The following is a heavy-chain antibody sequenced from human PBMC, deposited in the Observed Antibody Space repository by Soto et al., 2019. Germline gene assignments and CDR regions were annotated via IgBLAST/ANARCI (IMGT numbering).Heavy chain of an antibody. V-gene: IGHV4-31*03. CDR3: ARGVKENRHYYAYMDV. D-gene: IGHD2-21*01. CDR2: IYYSGST. J-gene: IGHJ6*03. Sequence: SETLSLTCTVSGGSISSGGYYWSWIRQHPGKGLEWIGYIYYSGSTYYNPSLKSRVTISVDTSKNQLSLKLSSVTAADTAVYYCARGVKENRHYYAYMDVGGKGTTVTVSS. CDR1: GGSISSGGYY.